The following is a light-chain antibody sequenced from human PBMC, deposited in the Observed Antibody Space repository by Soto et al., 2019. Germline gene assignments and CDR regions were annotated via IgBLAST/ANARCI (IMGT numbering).Light chain of an antibody. CDR1: NIGSRS. CDR3: QVWDSSGDLYV. CDR2: DDS. V-gene: IGLV3-21*02. J-gene: IGLJ1*01. Sequence: SYELTQPPSVSVAPGQTATISCGGNNIGSRSVHWYQQQPGQAPVLVVYDDSDRPSGIPERFSGSNSGNTATLTISRVEAGDEADYYCQVWDSSGDLYVFGTGTKVTVL.